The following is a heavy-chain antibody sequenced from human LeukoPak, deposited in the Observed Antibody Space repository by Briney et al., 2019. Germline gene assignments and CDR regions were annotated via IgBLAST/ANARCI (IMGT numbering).Heavy chain of an antibody. J-gene: IGHJ6*03. Sequence: GSSVKVSCKAYGGTFSSYAISWVRQAPGQGLEWMGGIIPIFGTADYAQKFQGRVTITADESTSTAYMELSSLRSEDTAVYYCASPKTPSYYYYYMDVWGKGTTVTISS. V-gene: IGHV1-69*01. CDR3: ASPKTPSYYYYYMDV. CDR2: IIPIFGTA. CDR1: GGTFSSYA.